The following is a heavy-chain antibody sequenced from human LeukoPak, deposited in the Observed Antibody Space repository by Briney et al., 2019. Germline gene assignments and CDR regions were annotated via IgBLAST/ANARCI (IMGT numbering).Heavy chain of an antibody. CDR1: GFTFDDYG. Sequence: GGSLRLSCAASGFTFDDYGMSWVRQAPGKGLEWVSGINWSGGSTGYADSVKGRFTISRDNAKNSLYLQMNSLRAEDTAVYYCAREMFWSGYFSNLHFDYWGQGALVTVSS. V-gene: IGHV3-20*04. CDR3: AREMFWSGYFSNLHFDY. J-gene: IGHJ4*02. CDR2: INWSGGST. D-gene: IGHD3-3*01.